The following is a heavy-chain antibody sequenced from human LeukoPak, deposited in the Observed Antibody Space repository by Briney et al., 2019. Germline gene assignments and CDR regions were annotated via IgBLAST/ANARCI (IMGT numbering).Heavy chain of an antibody. CDR2: ISGSGGST. D-gene: IGHD3-3*01. Sequence: GGSLRLSCAASGFTVSSNYMSWVRQVPGKGLEWVSAISGSGGSTYYADSVKGRFTISRDNSKNTLYLQMNSLRAEDTAVYYCAKSPITIFGVVNYYFDYWGQGTLVTVSS. CDR3: AKSPITIFGVVNYYFDY. J-gene: IGHJ4*02. CDR1: GFTVSSNY. V-gene: IGHV3-23*01.